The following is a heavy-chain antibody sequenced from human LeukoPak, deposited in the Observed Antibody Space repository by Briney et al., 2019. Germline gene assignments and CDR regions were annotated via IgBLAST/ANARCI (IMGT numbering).Heavy chain of an antibody. D-gene: IGHD3-10*01. CDR2: IWYDGSNK. CDR3: ARAMVRGANLLYYYYGMDV. J-gene: IGHJ6*01. V-gene: IGHV3-33*08. CDR1: GFTFSSYG. Sequence: GGSLTLSCAASGFTFSSYGMHWVRPAPGKGLEWVAVIWYDGSNKYYADSLKGLFTISRDNSKNTLYLQMKSLGAEDTAVYYCARAMVRGANLLYYYYGMDVWGQGATVTVSS.